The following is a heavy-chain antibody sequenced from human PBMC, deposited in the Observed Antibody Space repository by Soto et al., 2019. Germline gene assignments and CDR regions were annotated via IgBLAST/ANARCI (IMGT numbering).Heavy chain of an antibody. J-gene: IGHJ4*02. V-gene: IGHV4-61*01. CDR1: GGSVRSGSYY. Sequence: PSETLSLTCTVSGGSVRSGSYYWSWIRQPPGKGLEWIGYIYYNGGTHYNPFVESRVTISIDTSKNQFSLRQTSVTAADTAVYYCARVRGYFGSGTYSLIFDYWGQGTLVTVSS. D-gene: IGHD3-10*01. CDR2: IYYNGGT. CDR3: ARVRGYFGSGTYSLIFDY.